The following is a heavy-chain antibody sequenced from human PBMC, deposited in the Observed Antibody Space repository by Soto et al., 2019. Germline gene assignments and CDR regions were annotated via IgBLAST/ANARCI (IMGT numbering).Heavy chain of an antibody. J-gene: IGHJ4*02. V-gene: IGHV4-31*03. Sequence: PSETLSLTCTVSGGSISSGGYYWSWIRQHPGKGLEWIGYIYYSGSTNYNPSLKSRVTISVYTSKNQFSLKLTSVTAADTAVYYCARVRGGGPFDDWGQGTLVTVSS. D-gene: IGHD1-26*01. CDR2: IYYSGST. CDR3: ARVRGGGPFDD. CDR1: GGSISSGGYY.